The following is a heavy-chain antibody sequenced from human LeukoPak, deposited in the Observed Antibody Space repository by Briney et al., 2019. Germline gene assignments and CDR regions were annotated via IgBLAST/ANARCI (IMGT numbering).Heavy chain of an antibody. CDR3: ARIWFGEYQADY. CDR2: IYYAGST. D-gene: IGHD3-10*01. V-gene: IGHV4-39*01. CDR1: GGSISSSSYY. Sequence: ASETLSLTCTFSGGSISSSSYYWGWIRQPPGKGLEWIGHIYYAGSTYYNPSLKSRVTLSVDTSNNQFSPKLNSVTAADTAIYYCARIWFGEYQADYWGQGTLVTFSS. J-gene: IGHJ4*02.